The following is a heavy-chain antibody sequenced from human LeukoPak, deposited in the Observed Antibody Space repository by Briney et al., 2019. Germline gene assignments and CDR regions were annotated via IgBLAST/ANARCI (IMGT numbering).Heavy chain of an antibody. CDR3: ASSHPFQPRYFDWLSPYYYYYMDV. D-gene: IGHD3-9*01. V-gene: IGHV4-39*07. CDR1: GGSISSSSYY. Sequence: SETLSLTCTVSGGSISSSSYYWGWIRQPPGKGLEWIGEINHSGSTNYNPSLKSRVTISVDTSKNQFSLKLSSVTAADTAVYYCASSHPFQPRYFDWLSPYYYYYMDVWGKGTTVTVSS. J-gene: IGHJ6*03. CDR2: INHSGST.